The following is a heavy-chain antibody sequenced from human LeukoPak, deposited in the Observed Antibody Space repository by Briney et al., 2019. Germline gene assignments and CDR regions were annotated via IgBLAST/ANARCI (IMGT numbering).Heavy chain of an antibody. CDR1: GGSFSGYY. J-gene: IGHJ6*03. V-gene: IGHV4-34*01. D-gene: IGHD3-3*01. CDR2: INHSGST. CDR3: ARVRTIFGVVRPSYYYYMDV. Sequence: SETLSLTCAVYGGSFSGYYWSWIRQPPGKGLEWIGEINHSGSTNYNTSLKSRVTISVDTSKNQFSLKLSSVTAADTAVYYCARVRTIFGVVRPSYYYYMDVWGKGTTVTVSS.